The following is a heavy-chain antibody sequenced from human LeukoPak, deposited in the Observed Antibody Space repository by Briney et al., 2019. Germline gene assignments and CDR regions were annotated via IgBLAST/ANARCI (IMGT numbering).Heavy chain of an antibody. Sequence: PSQTLSLTCTVSGGSISSGGYYWSWIRQHPGKGLEWIGYIYHSGSTYYNPSLKSRVTISVDTSKNQFSLKLSSVTAADTAVYYCARFNYIGWFDPWGQGTLVTVSS. D-gene: IGHD1-7*01. CDR1: GGSISSGGYY. CDR2: IYHSGST. CDR3: ARFNYIGWFDP. J-gene: IGHJ5*02. V-gene: IGHV4-31*03.